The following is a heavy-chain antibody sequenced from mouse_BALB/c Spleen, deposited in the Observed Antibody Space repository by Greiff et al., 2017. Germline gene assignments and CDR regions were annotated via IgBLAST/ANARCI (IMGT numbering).Heavy chain of an antibody. V-gene: IGHV3-2*02. Sequence: DVKLQESGPGLVKPSQSLSLSCTVTGYSITSDYAWYWIRQSPGNQLEWMGYISYSGSTSYNPNLKSRISITRDTSKNQFFLQLNSVTTEDTATYYCARSHYYGICCDYWGQGTTLTVSA. D-gene: IGHD1-1*01. CDR1: GYSITSDYA. J-gene: IGHJ2*01. CDR3: ARSHYYGICCDY. CDR2: ISYSGST.